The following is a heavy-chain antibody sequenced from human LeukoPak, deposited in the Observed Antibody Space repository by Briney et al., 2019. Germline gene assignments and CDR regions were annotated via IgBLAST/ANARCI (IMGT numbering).Heavy chain of an antibody. CDR1: GFHVSEQY. J-gene: IGHJ6*04. D-gene: IGHD3-10*02. CDR2: ISSSGSTI. Sequence: GGSLRLSCGVSGFHVSEQYVNWVRQAPGKGLEWVSYISSSGSTIYYADSVKGRFTISRDNAKNSLYLQMNSLRAEDTAVYYCAELGITMIGGVWGKGTTVTIDS. V-gene: IGHV3-11*04. CDR3: AELGITMIGGV.